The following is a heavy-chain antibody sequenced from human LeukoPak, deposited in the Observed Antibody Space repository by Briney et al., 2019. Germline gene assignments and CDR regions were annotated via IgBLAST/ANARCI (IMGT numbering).Heavy chain of an antibody. CDR3: ARDGSTTNYYYYYMDV. Sequence: PSETLSLTCAVYGGSFSGYYWSWIRQPPGKGLEWIGEINHSGSTNYNPSLKSRVTISVDTSKNQFSLKLSSVTAADTAVYYCARDGSTTNYYYYYMDVWGKGTTVTVSS. J-gene: IGHJ6*03. CDR1: GGSFSGYY. V-gene: IGHV4-34*01. D-gene: IGHD2-2*01. CDR2: INHSGST.